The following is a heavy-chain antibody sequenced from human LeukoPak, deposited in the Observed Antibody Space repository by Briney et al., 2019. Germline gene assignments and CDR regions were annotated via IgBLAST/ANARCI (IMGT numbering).Heavy chain of an antibody. V-gene: IGHV4-61*08. CDR2: IYYISNT. J-gene: IGHJ4*02. CDR1: GASVGSAGYH. CDR3: ARTQSQSGSYRYYFGY. D-gene: IGHD1-26*01. Sequence: PSETLSLTCIVSGASVGSAGYHWSWIRQPPGGGLEWIGYIYYISNTNYNPSLKSRVTMSVDPSKNQFSLKLNSVTAADTAVYYCARTQSQSGSYRYYFGYWGQGTLVTVSS.